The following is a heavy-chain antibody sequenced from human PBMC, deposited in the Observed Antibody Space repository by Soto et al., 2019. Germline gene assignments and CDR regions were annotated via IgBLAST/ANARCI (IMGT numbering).Heavy chain of an antibody. J-gene: IGHJ4*02. V-gene: IGHV3-7*04. CDR2: IKEDGSEK. CDR1: GFTLSDNW. CDR3: VRGRSLSGY. Sequence: EVQLVESGGDLVQPGGSLRLSCTAPGFTLSDNWMTWVRQAPGKGLEWVAHIKEDGSEKNYVDSVKGRFTISRDNAKNSLFLQMNGLRVEDTAVYYCVRGRSLSGYWGQGTLVTVSS. D-gene: IGHD3-16*01.